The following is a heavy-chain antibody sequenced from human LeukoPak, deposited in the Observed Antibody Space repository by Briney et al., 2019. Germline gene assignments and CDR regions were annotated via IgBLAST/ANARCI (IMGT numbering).Heavy chain of an antibody. D-gene: IGHD1-26*01. V-gene: IGHV3-74*01. CDR3: AKKGGATSGTYYFDY. Sequence: AGGSLRLSCAASGFTFSSYWMHWVRQAPGKGLVWVSRINSDGSSTSYADSVKGRFTISRDNSKNTLYLQMNSLRAEDTAVYYCAKKGGATSGTYYFDYWGQGTLVTVSS. J-gene: IGHJ4*02. CDR2: INSDGSST. CDR1: GFTFSSYW.